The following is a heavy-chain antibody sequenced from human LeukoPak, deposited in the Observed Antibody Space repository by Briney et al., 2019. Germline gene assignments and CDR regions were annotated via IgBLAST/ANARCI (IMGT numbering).Heavy chain of an antibody. CDR1: GGSISSYY. D-gene: IGHD1-1*01. Sequence: PSETLPLTCTVSGGSISSYYWNWIRQPAGKGLEWIGRIYTSGSTNYNPSLKSRVTMSVDTSKNQFSLKLSSVTAADTAIYYCARAGTKPNYYYYYMDVWGKGTTVTVSS. V-gene: IGHV4-4*07. CDR3: ARAGTKPNYYYYYMDV. J-gene: IGHJ6*03. CDR2: IYTSGST.